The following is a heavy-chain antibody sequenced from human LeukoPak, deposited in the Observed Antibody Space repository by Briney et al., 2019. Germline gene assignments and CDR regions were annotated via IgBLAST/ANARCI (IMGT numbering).Heavy chain of an antibody. V-gene: IGHV4-34*01. CDR2: INPSGST. Sequence: SETLSLTCTVFGGSFSGYYWSWIRQPPDKGLEWIGEINPSGSTNYNPSLKTRVTISTDTSKNHFSLNLNSVSAADTGVYYCVRGSRVYCGGDCYYYWGQGTLVTVSS. CDR3: VRGSRVYCGGDCYYY. J-gene: IGHJ4*02. CDR1: GGSFSGYY. D-gene: IGHD2-21*02.